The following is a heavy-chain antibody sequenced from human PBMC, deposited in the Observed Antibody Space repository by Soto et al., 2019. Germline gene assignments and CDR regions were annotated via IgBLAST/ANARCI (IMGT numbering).Heavy chain of an antibody. CDR2: MNPNSGNT. J-gene: IGHJ6*03. Sequence: QVQLVQSGAEVKKPGASVKVSCKASGYTFTSYDINWVRQATGQGLEWMGWMNPNSGNTGYAQKFQGRVIMTRNTSISTAYMELSSLRSEDTAVYYCARASPYYYYYYMDVWGKGTTVTVSS. V-gene: IGHV1-8*01. CDR1: GYTFTSYD. CDR3: ARASPYYYYYYMDV.